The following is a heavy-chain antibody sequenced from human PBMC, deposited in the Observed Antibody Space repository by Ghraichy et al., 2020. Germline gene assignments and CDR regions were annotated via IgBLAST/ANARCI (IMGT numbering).Heavy chain of an antibody. CDR2: IYYGGNT. CDR3: ASGRGRSSGSGLSYYFDY. V-gene: IGHV4-31*03. Sequence: SETLSLTCTVSGGSISSGGYYWSWIRQHPEKGLEWIGYIYYGGNTYYNPPLKSRVTISIDESKNQFSLNLGSVTAADTAVYYCASGRGRSSGSGLSYYFDYWGQGTLVTVSS. J-gene: IGHJ4*02. D-gene: IGHD3-3*01. CDR1: GGSISSGGYY.